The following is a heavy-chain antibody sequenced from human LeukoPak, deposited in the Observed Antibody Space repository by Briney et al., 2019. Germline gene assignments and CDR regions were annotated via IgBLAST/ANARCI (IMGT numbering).Heavy chain of an antibody. V-gene: IGHV4-4*09. CDR2: IYPSGTT. CDR1: GGSISSYY. CDR3: ARVSNEHISFDY. Sequence: SETLSLTCTVSGGSISSYYWSWIRQPPGKGLEWIGYIYPSGTTNYNPSLESRVTISVDTSKNQFSLRLTSVTAADTAVYYCARVSNEHISFDYWGQGTLVTVSS. J-gene: IGHJ4*02. D-gene: IGHD1/OR15-1a*01.